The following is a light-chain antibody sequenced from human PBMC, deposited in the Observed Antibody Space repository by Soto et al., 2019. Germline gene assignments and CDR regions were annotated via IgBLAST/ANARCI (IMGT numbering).Light chain of an antibody. V-gene: IGLV2-14*01. CDR3: SSYTASSTWV. J-gene: IGLJ3*02. CDR2: EVI. Sequence: QSALTQPASLSGSPGQSITISCTGTSSDIGGYNYVSWYQQHPGKAPKLMIYEVINRPSGVSNRFSGSKSGNTASLTIFGLQAEDEADYHCSSYTASSTWVFGGGTQLTVL. CDR1: SSDIGGYNY.